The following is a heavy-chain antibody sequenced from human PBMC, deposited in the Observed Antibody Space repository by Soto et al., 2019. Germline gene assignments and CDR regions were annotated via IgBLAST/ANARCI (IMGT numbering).Heavy chain of an antibody. V-gene: IGHV1-69*13. Sequence: ASVKVSCKASGGTFSSYAISWVRQAPGQGLEWMGGIIPIFGTANYAQKFQGRVTITADESTSTAYMELSSLRSEDTAVYYCARSHIVVVTAPYYYYGMDVWGQGTTVTVSS. CDR1: GGTFSSYA. CDR2: IIPIFGTA. J-gene: IGHJ6*02. D-gene: IGHD2-21*02. CDR3: ARSHIVVVTAPYYYYGMDV.